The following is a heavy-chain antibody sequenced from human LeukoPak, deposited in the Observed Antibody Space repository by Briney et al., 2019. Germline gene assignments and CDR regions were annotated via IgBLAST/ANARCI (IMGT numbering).Heavy chain of an antibody. CDR1: GGSISSGGYY. CDR3: ARARSSSAPSYYYYYYMDV. V-gene: IGHV4-30-2*01. Sequence: PSETLSLTCTVSGGSISSGGYYWSWIRQPPGKGLEWIGYIYHSGSTYYNPSLKSRVTIPVDRSKNQFSLKLSSVTAADTAVYYCARARSSSAPSYYYYYYMDVWGKGTTVTVSS. D-gene: IGHD6-6*01. CDR2: IYHSGST. J-gene: IGHJ6*03.